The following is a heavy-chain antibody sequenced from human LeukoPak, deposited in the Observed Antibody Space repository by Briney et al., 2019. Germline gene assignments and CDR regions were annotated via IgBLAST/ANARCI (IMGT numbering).Heavy chain of an antibody. J-gene: IGHJ5*02. Sequence: GASVKLSCKASGYTSTSYDINWVRQATGQGLEWMGWMNPNSGNTGYAQKFQGRVTMTRNTSISTAYMELSSLRSEDTAVYYCARGRDYSSSWLNWFDPWGQGTLVTVSS. CDR3: ARGRDYSSSWLNWFDP. CDR2: MNPNSGNT. V-gene: IGHV1-8*01. CDR1: GYTSTSYD. D-gene: IGHD6-13*01.